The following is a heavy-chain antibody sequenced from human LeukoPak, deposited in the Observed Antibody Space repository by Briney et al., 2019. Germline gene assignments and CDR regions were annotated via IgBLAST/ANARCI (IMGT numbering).Heavy chain of an antibody. Sequence: GGSLRLSCSASGFSFSSYGMHWVRQAPGKGLEWVAVISYDVTNKCYADSVKGRFTISRDNSKNTLYLQMNSLRTEDTAVYYCAKDSVEFGDYVSMYYLDYWGQGTLVTVSS. J-gene: IGHJ4*02. D-gene: IGHD4-17*01. V-gene: IGHV3-30*18. CDR3: AKDSVEFGDYVSMYYLDY. CDR2: ISYDVTNK. CDR1: GFSFSSYG.